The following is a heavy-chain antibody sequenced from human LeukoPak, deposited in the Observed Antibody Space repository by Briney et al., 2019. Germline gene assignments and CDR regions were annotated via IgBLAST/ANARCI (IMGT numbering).Heavy chain of an antibody. Sequence: SETLSLTCTVSGGSVSSGSYYWSWIRQPPGKGLEWIGYIYDSGSTNYNPSLKSRVTISVDTSKNQFSLKLNSVTAADTAVYYCARSLGDCSSTSCRPYYFDYWGQGTLVTVSS. D-gene: IGHD2-2*01. CDR1: GGSVSSGSYY. J-gene: IGHJ4*02. V-gene: IGHV4-61*01. CDR2: IYDSGST. CDR3: ARSLGDCSSTSCRPYYFDY.